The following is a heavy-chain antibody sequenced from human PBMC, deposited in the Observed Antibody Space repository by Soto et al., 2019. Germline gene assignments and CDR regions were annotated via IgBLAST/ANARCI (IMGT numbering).Heavy chain of an antibody. CDR3: ARVKSGAPDY. CDR2: IYYSGST. V-gene: IGHV4-39*01. CDR1: GGSISSSSYY. J-gene: IGHJ4*02. Sequence: SETLSLTCTVSGGSISSSSYYWGWIRQPPGKGLEWIGSIYYSGSTYYNPSLKSRVTISVDTSKNQFSLKLSFVTAADTAVYYWARVKSGAPDYWGQGTLVTVSS. D-gene: IGHD7-27*01.